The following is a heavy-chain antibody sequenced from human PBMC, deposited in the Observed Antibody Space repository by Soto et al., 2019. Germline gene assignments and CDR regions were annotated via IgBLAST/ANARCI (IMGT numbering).Heavy chain of an antibody. J-gene: IGHJ5*02. D-gene: IGHD2-15*01. V-gene: IGHV1-18*01. CDR3: ARDLFTYCSGGSCYSGS. CDR2: ISAYNGNT. CDR1: GYTFTSYG. Sequence: ASVKVSCKASGYTFTSYGISWVRQAPGQGLEWMGWISAYNGNTNYAQKLQGRVTMTTDTSTSTAYMELRSLRSDDTAVYYCARDLFTYCSGGSCYSGSWGQGTLVTVSS.